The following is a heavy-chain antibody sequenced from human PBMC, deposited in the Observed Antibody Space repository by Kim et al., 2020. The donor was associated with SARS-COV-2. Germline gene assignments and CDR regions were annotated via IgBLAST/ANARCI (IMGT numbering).Heavy chain of an antibody. D-gene: IGHD4-17*01. CDR1: GFTVSSNY. CDR2: IYSGGST. J-gene: IGHJ4*02. CDR3: ARARRDYGDYFLDY. Sequence: GGSLRLSCAASGFTVSSNYMSWVRQAPGKGLEWVSVIYSGGSTYYADSVKGRFTISRDNSKNTLYLQMNSLRAGDTAVYYCARARRDYGDYFLDYWGQGTLVTVSS. V-gene: IGHV3-66*01.